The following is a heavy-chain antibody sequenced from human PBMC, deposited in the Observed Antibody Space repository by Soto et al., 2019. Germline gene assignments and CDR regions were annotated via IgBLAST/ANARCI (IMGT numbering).Heavy chain of an antibody. V-gene: IGHV1-18*01. J-gene: IGHJ6*02. CDR3: ARDLTIVTSVYYYYGMDV. CDR1: GYNFTSCG. D-gene: IGHD4-4*01. Sequence: ASVKVSCKTSGYNFTSCGISWVRQAPGQGLEWMGWISAYEGNTNHAQKFQGRVTMTTDTSTSTAYMELRSLTSDDTAVYYCARDLTIVTSVYYYYGMDVWGQGTTVTVSS. CDR2: ISAYEGNT.